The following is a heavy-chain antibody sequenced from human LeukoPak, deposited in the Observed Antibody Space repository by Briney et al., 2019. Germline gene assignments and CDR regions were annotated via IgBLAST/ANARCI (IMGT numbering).Heavy chain of an antibody. CDR1: GGSIDSAGYY. CDR2: IYYSEST. Sequence: SETLSLTCAVSGGSIDSAGYYWTWVRQYPGKGLEWIGYIYYSESTYYNPSLKSRATISLDTSKNEFSLKLSSVTAADTAVYYCARQWELQPLFQHWGQGTLVTVSS. D-gene: IGHD1-26*01. CDR3: ARQWELQPLFQH. V-gene: IGHV4-31*11. J-gene: IGHJ1*01.